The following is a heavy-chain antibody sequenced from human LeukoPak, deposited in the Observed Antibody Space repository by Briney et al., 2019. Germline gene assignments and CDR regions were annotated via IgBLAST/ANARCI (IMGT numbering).Heavy chain of an antibody. Sequence: SETLSLTCTVSGGSISSGDYYWSWIRQPPGKGLEWIGYIYYSGSTYYNPSLKGRVTISVDTSKNQFSLKLSSVTAADTAVYYCAREVIVVVPAAILDWFDPWGQGTLVTVSS. CDR2: IYYSGST. CDR3: AREVIVVVPAAILDWFDP. CDR1: GGSISSGDYY. J-gene: IGHJ5*02. V-gene: IGHV4-30-4*08. D-gene: IGHD2-2*01.